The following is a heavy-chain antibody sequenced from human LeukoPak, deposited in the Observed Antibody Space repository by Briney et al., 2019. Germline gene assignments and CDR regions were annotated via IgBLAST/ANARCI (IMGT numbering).Heavy chain of an antibody. CDR3: ARGLAVTRSIDY. CDR1: GGTFSSYA. CDR2: IIPIFGTA. Sequence: ASVKVSCKASGGTFSSYAISWVRQAPGQGLEWMGGIIPIFGTANYAQKLQGRVTITADESTSTAYMELSSLRSEDTAVYYCARGLAVTRSIDYWGQGTLVTVSS. V-gene: IGHV1-69*13. D-gene: IGHD4-17*01. J-gene: IGHJ4*02.